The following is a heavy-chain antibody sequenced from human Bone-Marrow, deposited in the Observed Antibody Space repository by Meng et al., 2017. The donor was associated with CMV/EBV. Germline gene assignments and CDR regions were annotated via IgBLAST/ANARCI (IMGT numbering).Heavy chain of an antibody. CDR3: ARGGGYCSSTSCYGDP. D-gene: IGHD2-2*01. Sequence: GGSLRLSCAASGFTFSSYGVNWVRQAPGKGLEWVSSISNSSSYIYYADSVKGRFTISRDNAKNSPYLQMNSLRAEDTAVYYCARGGGYCSSTSCYGDPWGQGTLVTVAS. CDR2: ISNSSSYI. CDR1: GFTFSSYG. V-gene: IGHV3-21*01. J-gene: IGHJ5*02.